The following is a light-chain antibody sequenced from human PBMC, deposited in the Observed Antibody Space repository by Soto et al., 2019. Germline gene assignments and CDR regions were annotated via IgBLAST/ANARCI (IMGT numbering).Light chain of an antibody. CDR3: QQANSFPIT. Sequence: DIQMTQSPSSLSASVGDRVTITCRASQSISYYLNWYQQKQGRAPRLLIYEATNLQSGVPPRFSGSGSGTDFTLTISSLQPEDFATYFCQQANSFPITFGQGTRLEIK. CDR1: QSISYY. V-gene: IGKV1-39*01. J-gene: IGKJ5*01. CDR2: EAT.